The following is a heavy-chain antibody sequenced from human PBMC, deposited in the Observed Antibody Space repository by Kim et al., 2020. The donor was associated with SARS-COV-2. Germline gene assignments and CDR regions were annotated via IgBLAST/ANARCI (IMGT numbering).Heavy chain of an antibody. CDR2: T. J-gene: IGHJ4*02. D-gene: IGHD2-21*02. Sequence: TNYAQKLQGRVTMTTDTSTSTAYMELRSLRSDDTAVYYCARGAVVTAPVYWGQGTLVTVSS. V-gene: IGHV1-18*01. CDR3: ARGAVVTAPVY.